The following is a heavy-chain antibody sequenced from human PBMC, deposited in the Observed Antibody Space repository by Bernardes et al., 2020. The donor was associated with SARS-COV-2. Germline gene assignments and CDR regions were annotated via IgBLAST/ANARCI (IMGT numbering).Heavy chain of an antibody. V-gene: IGHV4-59*01. D-gene: IGHD2-2*01. Sequence: SETLSLTVNVAGSSISSYYRVWIRHPPGKGLEWIGDIHYTGSTNYNPSLKSRVTISADTARNHFSLRLTSVTAADTAVYFCARYQNFHYGMDVWGQGTTVTVSS. CDR1: GSSISSYY. CDR2: IHYTGST. CDR3: ARYQNFHYGMDV. J-gene: IGHJ6*02.